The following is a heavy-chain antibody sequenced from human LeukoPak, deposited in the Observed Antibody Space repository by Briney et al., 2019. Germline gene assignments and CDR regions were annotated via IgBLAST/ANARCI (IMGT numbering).Heavy chain of an antibody. CDR1: GYSISSGYY. J-gene: IGHJ3*02. V-gene: IGHV4-38-2*01. Sequence: PSETLSLTCAVSGYSISSGYYWGWIRQPPGKGLEWIGSIYHSGNTYYNPSLKSRVTISADTSKNQFSLKLSSVTAADTAVYYCATYYHDSSGPTSAFDIWGQGTMVTVSS. CDR3: ATYYHDSSGPTSAFDI. D-gene: IGHD3-22*01. CDR2: IYHSGNT.